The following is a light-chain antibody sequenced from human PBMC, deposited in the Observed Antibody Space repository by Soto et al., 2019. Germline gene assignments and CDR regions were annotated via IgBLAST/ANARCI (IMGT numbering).Light chain of an antibody. CDR2: DTN. CDR1: SPNIGINS. CDR3: GTWDARLSGWV. V-gene: IGLV1-51*01. J-gene: IGLJ3*02. Sequence: QSVLTQPPSVSAAPGQKVTISCSGSSPNIGINSVSWYQQLPGSAPKLLIYDTNKRLSGIPDRFSASKSGTSATLDISGLQTGDEADYHCGTWDARLSGWVFGGGTKLTVL.